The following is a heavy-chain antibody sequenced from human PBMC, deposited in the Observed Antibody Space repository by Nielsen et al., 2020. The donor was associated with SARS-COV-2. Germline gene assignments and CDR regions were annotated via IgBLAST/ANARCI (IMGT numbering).Heavy chain of an antibody. D-gene: IGHD2-15*01. V-gene: IGHV3-64*04. Sequence: GESLKISCSVSGYRFGGHSMVWVRQAPGKGLEYVSGITSVGDFTFYADSVKGRFSISRDSSKNSLFLQMNSLRPEDSAVYYCTRLAWGYCSAPDCAFYFYMDVWGKGTTVSVSS. CDR2: ITSVGDFT. CDR1: GYRFGGHS. CDR3: TRLAWGYCSAPDCAFYFYMDV. J-gene: IGHJ6*03.